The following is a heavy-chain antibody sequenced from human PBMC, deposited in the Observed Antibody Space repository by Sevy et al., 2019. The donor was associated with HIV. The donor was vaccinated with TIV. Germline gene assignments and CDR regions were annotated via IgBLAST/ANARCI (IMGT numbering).Heavy chain of an antibody. V-gene: IGHV3-7*03. J-gene: IGHJ3*02. CDR3: ARDKSGSYPYPNAFDI. CDR1: GFTFSSYW. CDR2: IMQDGSEK. Sequence: GGSLRLSCAASGFTFSSYWMTWVRQAPGKGLEWVANIMQDGSEKYYVDSVKGRFTISRDNAKNSLFLQMNSLRAEDTAVYYCARDKSGSYPYPNAFDIWGQGTMVTVSS. D-gene: IGHD1-26*01.